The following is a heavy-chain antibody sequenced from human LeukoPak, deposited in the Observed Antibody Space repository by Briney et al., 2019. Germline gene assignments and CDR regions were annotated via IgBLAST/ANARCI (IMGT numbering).Heavy chain of an antibody. CDR2: IYSGGTT. CDR1: GFSVSSNY. CDR3: ARGGDSSREYYFDY. Sequence: GGSLRLSCAASGFSVSSNYMSWVRKAPGKGLEWVSVIYSGGTTYYADSVKGRFTISRDNSKNTLYLRMNSLRAEDTAMYYCARGGDSSREYYFDYWGQGTLVTVSS. J-gene: IGHJ4*02. D-gene: IGHD6-13*01. V-gene: IGHV3-53*01.